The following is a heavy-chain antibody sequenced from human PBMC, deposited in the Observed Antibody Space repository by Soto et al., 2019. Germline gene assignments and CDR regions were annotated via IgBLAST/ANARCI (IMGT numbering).Heavy chain of an antibody. J-gene: IGHJ5*02. D-gene: IGHD3-9*01. Sequence: GGSLRLSCAASGFTFSSYAMHWVRQAPGKGLEWVAVISYDGSNKYYADSVKGRFTISRDNSKNTLYLQMNSLRAEDTAVYYCARDARRYFDWFGSALDPWGQGTLVTVSS. CDR2: ISYDGSNK. CDR1: GFTFSSYA. CDR3: ARDARRYFDWFGSALDP. V-gene: IGHV3-30-3*01.